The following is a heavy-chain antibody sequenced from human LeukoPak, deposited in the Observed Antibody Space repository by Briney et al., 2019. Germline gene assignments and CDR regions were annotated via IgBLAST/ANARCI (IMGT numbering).Heavy chain of an antibody. J-gene: IGHJ4*02. Sequence: SETLSLTCTVSGGSISGYYWNWVRQPAGKGLEWIGHIFSDENTKYNPSLKSRVTMSVDTSKNQFSLKLNSVTAADTAVYYCARAGYSSSWYAEGFDYWGQGTLVTVSS. V-gene: IGHV4-4*07. CDR2: IFSDENT. D-gene: IGHD6-13*01. CDR1: GGSISGYY. CDR3: ARAGYSSSWYAEGFDY.